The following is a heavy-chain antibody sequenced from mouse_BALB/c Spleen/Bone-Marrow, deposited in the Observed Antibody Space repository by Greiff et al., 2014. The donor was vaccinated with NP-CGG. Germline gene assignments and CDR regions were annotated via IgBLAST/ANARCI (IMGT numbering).Heavy chain of an antibody. CDR3: ARNPIRRNAMDY. Sequence: QVQLQQSGPGLAQPSQSLSITCTVSGFSLTSYGVHWVRQSPGKGLEWLGVIWSGGSTDYNAPFISRLNISKDNSKSQVFFKMNSLQANDTAIYYCARNPIRRNAMDYWGQGTSVTVSS. CDR2: IWSGGST. CDR1: GFSLTSYG. V-gene: IGHV2-2*02. D-gene: IGHD2-12*01. J-gene: IGHJ4*01.